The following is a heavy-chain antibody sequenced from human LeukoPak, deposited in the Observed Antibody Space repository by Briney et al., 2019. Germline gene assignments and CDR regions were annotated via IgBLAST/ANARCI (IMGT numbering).Heavy chain of an antibody. Sequence: SETLSLTCSVSGDSISSSPYNWGWIRQPPGEGLETIVSLQNSGNTYYNPSLKSRVTMSVDTSKNQFSLKLSSVTAADTAVYYCGRLHLTGTHRGFFDYWGQGILVTVSS. CDR3: GRLHLTGTHRGFFDY. CDR2: LQNSGNT. J-gene: IGHJ4*02. CDR1: GDSISSSPYN. V-gene: IGHV4-39*01. D-gene: IGHD1-20*01.